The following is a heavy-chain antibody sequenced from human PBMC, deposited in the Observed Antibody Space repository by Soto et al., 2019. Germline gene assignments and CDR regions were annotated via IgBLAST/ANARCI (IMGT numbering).Heavy chain of an antibody. CDR3: ANYKEGSSPSGSPYYFDC. CDR2: ISGSGGST. Sequence: PGGSLRLSCAASGFTFSSYAMSWVRQAPGKGLEWVSAISGSGGSTYYADSVKGRFTISRDNSKNTLYLQMNSLRAEDTAVYYCANYKEGSSPSGSPYYFDCWGQGTLVTVSS. J-gene: IGHJ4*02. D-gene: IGHD6-6*01. CDR1: GFTFSSYA. V-gene: IGHV3-23*01.